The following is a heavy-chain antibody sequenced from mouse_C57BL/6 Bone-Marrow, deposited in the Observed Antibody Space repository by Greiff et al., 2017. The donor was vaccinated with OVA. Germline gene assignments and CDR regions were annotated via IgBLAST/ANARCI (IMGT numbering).Heavy chain of an antibody. CDR3: ARIYDGYLYAMDY. V-gene: IGHV1-81*01. CDR1: GYTFTSYG. D-gene: IGHD2-3*01. J-gene: IGHJ4*01. Sequence: VHLVESGAELARPGASVKLSCKASGYTFTSYGISWVKQRTGQGLEWIGEIYPRSGNTYYNEKFKGKATLTADKSSSTAYMELRSLTSEDSAVXFCARIYDGYLYAMDYWGQGTSVTVSS. CDR2: IYPRSGNT.